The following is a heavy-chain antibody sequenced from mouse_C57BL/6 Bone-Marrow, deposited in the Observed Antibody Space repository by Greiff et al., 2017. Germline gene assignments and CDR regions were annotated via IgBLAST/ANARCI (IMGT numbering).Heavy chain of an antibody. J-gene: IGHJ1*03. CDR3: VSHAYYGSRNWYFDV. Sequence: EVQVVESGGGLVQPKGSLKLSCAASGFSFNTYAMNWVRQAPGKGLEWVARIRSKSNNYATYYADSVKDRFTISRDDSESMLYLQMNNLKTEDTAMYYCVSHAYYGSRNWYFDVWGTGTTVTVSS. CDR1: GFSFNTYA. CDR2: IRSKSNNYAT. V-gene: IGHV10-1*01. D-gene: IGHD1-1*01.